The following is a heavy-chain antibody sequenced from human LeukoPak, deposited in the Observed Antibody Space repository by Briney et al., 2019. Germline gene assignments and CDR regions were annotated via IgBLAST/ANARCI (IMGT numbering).Heavy chain of an antibody. CDR3: AKGILMVYAIPSYYFDY. D-gene: IGHD2-8*01. CDR1: GFTFSSYA. J-gene: IGHJ4*02. Sequence: GGSVRLSCAASGFTFSSYAMSWVRQAPGKGLEWVSAISGSGGSTYYADSVKGRFTISRDNSKNTLYLQMNSLRAEDTAVYYCAKGILMVYAIPSYYFDYWGQGTLVTVSS. CDR2: ISGSGGST. V-gene: IGHV3-23*01.